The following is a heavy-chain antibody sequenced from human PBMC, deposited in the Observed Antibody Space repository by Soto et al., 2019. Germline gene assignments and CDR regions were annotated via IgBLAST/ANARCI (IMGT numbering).Heavy chain of an antibody. CDR3: ARHYGYYYESRGHSYYGYYFDY. CDR2: INPSGGST. J-gene: IGHJ4*02. D-gene: IGHD3-22*01. CDR1: GYTFTSYG. Sequence: GASVKVSCKASGYTFTSYGISWVRQAPGQGLEWMGIINPSGGSTSYAQKFQGRVTMTRDTSTSTVYMELSSLRSEDTAVYYCARHYGYYYESRGHSYYGYYFDYGGQGTLVTV. V-gene: IGHV1-46*01.